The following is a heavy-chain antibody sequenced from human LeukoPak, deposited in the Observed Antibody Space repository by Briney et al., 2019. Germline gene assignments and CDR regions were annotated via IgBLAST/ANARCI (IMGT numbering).Heavy chain of an antibody. CDR3: ARDLNNGSYHWFDP. CDR1: GLTVSSNY. J-gene: IGHJ5*02. CDR2: IYSGGNT. D-gene: IGHD1-26*01. V-gene: IGHV3-66*01. Sequence: GGSLRLSCAVSGLTVSSNYMSWVRQAPGTGLEWASVIYSGGNTDYADSVKGRFTISRDNSKNTLYLQMNSLRAEDTAIYYCARDLNNGSYHWFDPWGQGTLVTVSS.